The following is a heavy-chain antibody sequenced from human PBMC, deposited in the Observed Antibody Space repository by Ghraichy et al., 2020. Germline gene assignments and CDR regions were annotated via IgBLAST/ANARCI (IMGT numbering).Heavy chain of an antibody. D-gene: IGHD2-2*01. CDR2: INYSGST. V-gene: IGHV4-59*08. J-gene: IGHJ6*02. CDR1: GGSISTYY. Sequence: SETLSLTCTVSGGSISTYYWSWIRHPPGKGLEWIAYINYSGSTNYNPSLKSRVTISVDTSMNQFSLKLTSVTAADTAVYYCARARRDAYPFNGMDVWGQGTTVTVSS. CDR3: ARARRDAYPFNGMDV.